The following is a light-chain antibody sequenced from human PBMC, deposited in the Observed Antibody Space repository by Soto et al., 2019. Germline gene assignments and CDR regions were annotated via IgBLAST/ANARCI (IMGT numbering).Light chain of an antibody. Sequence: QSVLTQPPSVSAAPGQKVTISCSGSSSNIGNNYVSWYQQLPGTAPKLLIYDNNKRPSGIPDRFSGSKSGTSATLGITVLQTGDEADYYCGTWDSSLGYVFGTGTKVTVL. CDR2: DNN. J-gene: IGLJ1*01. V-gene: IGLV1-51*01. CDR3: GTWDSSLGYV. CDR1: SSNIGNNY.